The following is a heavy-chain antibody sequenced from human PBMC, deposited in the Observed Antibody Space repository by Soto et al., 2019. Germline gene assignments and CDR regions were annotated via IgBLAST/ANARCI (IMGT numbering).Heavy chain of an antibody. Sequence: EVQLLESGGGVVQPGGSLRLSCAASGFTFSAYAMSWVRQAPGKGLEWVSVISGSGGATYYADSVNGRFTNSRDNSKNTLYLQMNSLRAEDTAVYYCARQEYSTTWYLKYWGQGTLVTVSS. V-gene: IGHV3-23*01. CDR1: GFTFSAYA. J-gene: IGHJ4*02. CDR3: ARQEYSTTWYLKY. CDR2: ISGSGGAT. D-gene: IGHD6-13*01.